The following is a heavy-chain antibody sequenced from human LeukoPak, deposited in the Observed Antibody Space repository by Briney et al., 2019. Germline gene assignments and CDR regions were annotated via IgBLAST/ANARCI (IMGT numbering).Heavy chain of an antibody. CDR1: GYTFTIYD. CDR2: KNPNSGNS. V-gene: IGHV1-8*01. Sequence: GASVKVSCXASGYTFTIYDINWVRQASGQGLEWMGYKNPNSGNSAYAQKFQGRVTITTDASITIAYMELSGLRSEDTALYYCAREGLDYWGQGTLVTVSS. J-gene: IGHJ4*02. CDR3: AREGLDY.